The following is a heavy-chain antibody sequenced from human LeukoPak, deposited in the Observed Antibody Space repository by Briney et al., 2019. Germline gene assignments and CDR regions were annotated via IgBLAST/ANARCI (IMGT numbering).Heavy chain of an antibody. J-gene: IGHJ4*02. CDR1: GFTFSSYW. CDR2: IKQDGSEK. V-gene: IGHV3-7*01. CDR3: ARVPTSYDYAHFDY. D-gene: IGHD4-17*01. Sequence: PGGSLRLSCAASGFTFSSYWMSWVRQAPGKGLEWVANIKQDGSEKYYVDSVKGRFTISRDNAKNSLYLQMNSLRAEDTAVYYCARVPTSYDYAHFDYWGQGTLVTVSS.